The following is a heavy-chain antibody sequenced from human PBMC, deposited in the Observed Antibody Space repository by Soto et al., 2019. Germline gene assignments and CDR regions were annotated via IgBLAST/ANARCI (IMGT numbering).Heavy chain of an antibody. CDR3: ARLADYDAFDI. CDR2: IYYSGST. Sequence: QLQLQESGPGLVKPSETLSLTCTVSGGSISSSSYYWGWIRQPPGKGLEWIGSIYYSGSTYYNPSLKSRVTISVDTSKNQFSLKLSSVTAADTAVYYCARLADYDAFDIWGHGTMVTVSS. CDR1: GGSISSSSYY. J-gene: IGHJ3*02. V-gene: IGHV4-39*01. D-gene: IGHD4-17*01.